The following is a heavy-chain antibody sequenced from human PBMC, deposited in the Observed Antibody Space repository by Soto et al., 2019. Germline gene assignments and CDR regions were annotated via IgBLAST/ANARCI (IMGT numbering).Heavy chain of an antibody. CDR2: IYYTGSI. Sequence: PSETLSLTCTVSGGSISSGAYYWSWIRKHPGKGLEWVGYIYYTGSINYNPSLESRVTISVDTSKNQFSLTLSSMTAADTAVYYCTRGDPTMTEFWSGSKTPFDPWGQGTLVTVSS. V-gene: IGHV4-61*08. CDR3: TRGDPTMTEFWSGSKTPFDP. CDR1: GGSISSGAYY. J-gene: IGHJ5*02. D-gene: IGHD3-3*01.